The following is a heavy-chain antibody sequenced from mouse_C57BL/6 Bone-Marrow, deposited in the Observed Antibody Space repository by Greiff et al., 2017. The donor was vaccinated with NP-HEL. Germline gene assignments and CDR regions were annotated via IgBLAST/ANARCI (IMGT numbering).Heavy chain of an antibody. CDR2: ISGGGGNT. D-gene: IGHD1-1*01. CDR3: ARQGARSSYSDAMDY. CDR1: GFTFSSYT. J-gene: IGHJ4*01. Sequence: EVNVVESGGGLVKPGGSLKLSCAASGFTFSSYTMSWVRQTPEKRLEWVATISGGGGNTYYPDSVKGRFTISRDNAKNTLYLQMSSLRSEDTALYYCARQGARSSYSDAMDYWGQGTSVTVSS. V-gene: IGHV5-9*01.